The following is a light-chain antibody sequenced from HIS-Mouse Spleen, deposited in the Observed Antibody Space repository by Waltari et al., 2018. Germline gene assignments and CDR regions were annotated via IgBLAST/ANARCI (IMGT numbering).Light chain of an antibody. V-gene: IGLV1-47*01. J-gene: IGLJ3*02. CDR1: SPNIGSNY. CDR3: AAWDDSLSGPV. Sequence: QSVLTQPPSASGTPGQRVTISCSASSPNIGSNYVYWYQQLPGTAPKLLIYRNNRRPSGVPDRFSGSKSGTSASLAISGLRSEDEADYHCAAWDDSLSGPVFGGGTKLTVL. CDR2: RNN.